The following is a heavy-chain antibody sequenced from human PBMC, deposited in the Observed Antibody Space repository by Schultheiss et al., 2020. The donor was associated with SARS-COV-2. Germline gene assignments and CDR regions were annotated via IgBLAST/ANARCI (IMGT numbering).Heavy chain of an antibody. CDR1: GYSISSGYY. Sequence: SETLSLTCAVSGYSISSGYYWSWIRQPPGKGLEWIGSIYYSGSTYYNPSLKSRVTISVDTSKNQFSLKLSSVTAADTAVYYCASTYSSGWYSFDYWGQGTLVTVSS. V-gene: IGHV4-38-2*01. D-gene: IGHD6-19*01. J-gene: IGHJ4*02. CDR2: IYYSGST. CDR3: ASTYSSGWYSFDY.